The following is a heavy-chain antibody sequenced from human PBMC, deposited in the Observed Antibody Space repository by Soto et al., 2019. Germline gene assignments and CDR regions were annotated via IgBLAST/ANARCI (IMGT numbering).Heavy chain of an antibody. D-gene: IGHD6-19*01. CDR3: ARTRAVWFDP. V-gene: IGHV4-30-2*01. J-gene: IGHJ5*02. Sequence: SETLSLTCAVSGGSISSGGYSWSWIRQPPGKGLEWIGYIYHSGSTYYNPSLKSRVTISVDTSKNQFSLKLSSVTAADTAVYYCARTRAVWFDPWGQGTLVTVSS. CDR2: IYHSGST. CDR1: GGSISSGGYS.